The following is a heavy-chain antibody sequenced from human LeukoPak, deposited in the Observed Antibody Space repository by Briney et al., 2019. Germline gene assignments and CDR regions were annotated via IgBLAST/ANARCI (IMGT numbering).Heavy chain of an antibody. CDR1: GFTFSDYY. J-gene: IGHJ4*02. Sequence: GGSLRLSCAASGFTFSDYYMSWIRQAPGKGLEWVSYISSSGSTIYYADSVKGRFTISRDDAKNSLYLQMNSLRAEDTAVYYCARDQPHYYDSSGKTQADYWGQGTLVTVSS. V-gene: IGHV3-11*04. D-gene: IGHD3-22*01. CDR2: ISSSGSTI. CDR3: ARDQPHYYDSSGKTQADY.